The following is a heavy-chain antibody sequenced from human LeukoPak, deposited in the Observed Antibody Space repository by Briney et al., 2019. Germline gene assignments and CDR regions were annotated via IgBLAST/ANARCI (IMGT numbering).Heavy chain of an antibody. Sequence: PSETLSLTCTVSGGSISSYYWSWIGQPPGKGLEWIGYIYNSGSTNYNPSLKSRVTISVDTSKNQFSLKLGSVTAADTAVYYCARRPTVTTFFDYWGQGTLVTVSS. CDR3: ARRPTVTTFFDY. D-gene: IGHD4-17*01. J-gene: IGHJ4*02. V-gene: IGHV4-59*01. CDR1: GGSISSYY. CDR2: IYNSGST.